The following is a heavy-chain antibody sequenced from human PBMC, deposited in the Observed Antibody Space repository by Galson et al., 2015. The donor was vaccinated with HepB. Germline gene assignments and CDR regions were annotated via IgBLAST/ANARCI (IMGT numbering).Heavy chain of an antibody. D-gene: IGHD1-26*01. CDR2: ISSSSRYT. J-gene: IGHJ4*02. Sequence: SLRLSCAASGFTFSGYYMSWIRQAPGKGLEWVSYISSSSRYTNYADSVKGRFTISRDNAKNSLYLQMNSLRAEDTAVYYCARAGNKGVYSGSYLAADYWGQGTLVTVSS. V-gene: IGHV3-11*06. CDR1: GFTFSGYY. CDR3: ARAGNKGVYSGSYLAADY.